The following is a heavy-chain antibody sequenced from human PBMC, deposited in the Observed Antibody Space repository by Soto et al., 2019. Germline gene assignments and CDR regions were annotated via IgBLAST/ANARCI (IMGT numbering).Heavy chain of an antibody. CDR1: GYTFTGYY. J-gene: IGHJ5*02. CDR3: ARAYYGGNFHWFDP. Sequence: ASVKVSCKASGYTFTGYYMHWVRQAPGQGLEWMGWINPNSGGTNYAQKFQGRVTMTRDTSISTAYMELSRLRSDDTAVCYCARAYYGGNFHWFDPWGQGTLVTVSS. V-gene: IGHV1-2*02. CDR2: INPNSGGT. D-gene: IGHD4-17*01.